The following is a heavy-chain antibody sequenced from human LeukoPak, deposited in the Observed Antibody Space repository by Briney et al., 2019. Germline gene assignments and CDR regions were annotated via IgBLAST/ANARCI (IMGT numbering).Heavy chain of an antibody. CDR2: ISASGGST. CDR3: AKSRTHDSSGSWQIDAFDI. CDR1: GFTFSSYA. J-gene: IGHJ3*02. D-gene: IGHD3-22*01. Sequence: GGSLRLSCAASGFTFSSYAMSWVRQAPGKGLEGVSVISASGGSTYYSDSVKGRFTIPRDNSKNTLYLQMNSLRAEDTAVYYCAKSRTHDSSGSWQIDAFDIWGQGTMVTVSS. V-gene: IGHV3-23*01.